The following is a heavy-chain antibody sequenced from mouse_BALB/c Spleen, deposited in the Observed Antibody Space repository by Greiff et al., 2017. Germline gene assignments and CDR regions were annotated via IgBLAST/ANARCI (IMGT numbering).Heavy chain of an antibody. CDR3: ARGNYYRYDGLGWYFDV. J-gene: IGHJ1*01. D-gene: IGHD2-14*01. CDR1: GFTFSSYG. Sequence: EVKVVESGGGLVQPGGSLKLSCAASGFTFSSYGMSWVRQTPDKRLELVATINSNGGSTYYPDSVKGRFTISRDNAKNTLYLQMSSLKSEDTAMYYCARGNYYRYDGLGWYFDVWGAGTTVTVSS. V-gene: IGHV5-6-3*01. CDR2: INSNGGST.